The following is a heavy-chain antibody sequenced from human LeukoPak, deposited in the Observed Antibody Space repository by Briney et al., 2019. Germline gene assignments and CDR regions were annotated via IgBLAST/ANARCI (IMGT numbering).Heavy chain of an antibody. CDR2: INHSGST. J-gene: IGHJ4*02. Sequence: PSETLSLTCAVYGVSFSGYYWSWIRQPPGKGLEWIGEINHSGSTNYDPSLKSRVTVSVDTSKNQFSLKLSSVTAADTAVYYCARGQGHSWGQGTLVTVSS. CDR1: GVSFSGYY. CDR3: ARGQGHS. V-gene: IGHV4-34*01.